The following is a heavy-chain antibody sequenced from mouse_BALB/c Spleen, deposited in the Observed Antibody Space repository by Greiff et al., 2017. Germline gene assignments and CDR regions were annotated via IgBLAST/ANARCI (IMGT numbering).Heavy chain of an antibody. CDR1: GFTFTDYY. CDR2: IRNKANGYTT. V-gene: IGHV7-3*02. D-gene: IGHD1-1*01. J-gene: IGHJ2*01. Sequence: EVHLVESGGGLVQPGGSLRLSCATSGFTFTDYYMSWVRQPPGKALEWLGFIRNKANGYTTEYSASVKGRFTISRDNSQSILYLQMNTLRAEDSATYYCARVTVGDYFDYWGQGTTLTVSS. CDR3: ARVTVGDYFDY.